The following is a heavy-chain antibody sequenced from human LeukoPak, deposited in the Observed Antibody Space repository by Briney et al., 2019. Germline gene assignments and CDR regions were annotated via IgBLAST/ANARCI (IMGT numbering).Heavy chain of an antibody. Sequence: GPSVKVSCKASGYTFTSYGISWVRQAPGQGLEWMGWISAYNGNTNYAQKLQGRVTMTTDTSTSTAYMELRSLRSDDTAVYYCARGRKTTVATLYYFDYWGQGTLVTVSS. V-gene: IGHV1-18*01. CDR2: ISAYNGNT. CDR3: ARGRKTTVATLYYFDY. D-gene: IGHD4-11*01. J-gene: IGHJ4*02. CDR1: GYTFTSYG.